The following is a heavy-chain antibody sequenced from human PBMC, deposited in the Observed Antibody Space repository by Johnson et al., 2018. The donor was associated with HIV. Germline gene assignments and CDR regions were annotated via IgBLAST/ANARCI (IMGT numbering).Heavy chain of an antibody. J-gene: IGHJ3*02. CDR2: IWYDGSNK. Sequence: QVQLVESGGGVVQPGRSLRLSCAASGFTFSSYGMHWVRQAPGTGLEWVAVIWYDGSNKYYADSVKGRFTISRDNSKNTLYLQMNSLRAEDTAVYYCAKVLGYSSSSRDAFDIWGQGTMVTVSS. CDR1: GFTFSSYG. D-gene: IGHD6-6*01. CDR3: AKVLGYSSSSRDAFDI. V-gene: IGHV3-33*06.